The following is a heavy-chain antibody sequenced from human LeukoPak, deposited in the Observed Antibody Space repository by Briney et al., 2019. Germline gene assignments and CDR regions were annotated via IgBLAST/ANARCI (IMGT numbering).Heavy chain of an antibody. J-gene: IGHJ4*02. CDR3: AKFSSSQMHYFDS. D-gene: IGHD6-6*01. CDR1: GFTFSSYT. CDR2: ISGSGGST. Sequence: GGSLRLPCAASGFTFSSYTMNWVRQAPGKGLEWVSAISGSGGSTYYADSVKGRFTISRDNSKNMVYLQMNSLRAEDTAVFYCAKFSSSQMHYFDSWGQGTLVTVSS. V-gene: IGHV3-23*01.